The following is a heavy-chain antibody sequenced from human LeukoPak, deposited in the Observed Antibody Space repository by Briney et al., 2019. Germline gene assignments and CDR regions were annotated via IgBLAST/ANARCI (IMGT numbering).Heavy chain of an antibody. J-gene: IGHJ4*02. D-gene: IGHD6-19*01. CDR3: ARESGWYYFDY. CDR1: GYTFTGYY. Sequence: ASVKVSCKASGYTFTGYYMHWVRQAPGRGLEWMGWINPNSGGANYAQEFQGRVTMTRDTSISTAYMELSRLRSDDTAVYYCARESGWYYFDYWGQGTLVTVSS. V-gene: IGHV1-2*02. CDR2: INPNSGGA.